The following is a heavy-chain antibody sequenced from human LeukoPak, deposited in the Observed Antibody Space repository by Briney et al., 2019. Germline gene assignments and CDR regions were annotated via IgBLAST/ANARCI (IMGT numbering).Heavy chain of an antibody. CDR3: ARGGSSYGSPFDY. V-gene: IGHV4-61*05. CDR1: GGSISSSSYY. Sequence: PSETLSLTCTVSGGSISSSSYYWGWIRQPPGKGLEWIGRIYTNGNTNYNPSLESRVTMSVDTSRNQFSLKLISVTAADTAVYYCARGGSSYGSPFDYWGQGTLVTVSS. CDR2: IYTNGNT. D-gene: IGHD5-18*01. J-gene: IGHJ4*02.